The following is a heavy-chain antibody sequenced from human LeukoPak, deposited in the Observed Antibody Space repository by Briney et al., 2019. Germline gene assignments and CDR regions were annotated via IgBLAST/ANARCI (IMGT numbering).Heavy chain of an antibody. J-gene: IGHJ4*02. CDR3: ATPSAPTYYYDSSGYYPLDY. Sequence: SVKVSCKASGGTFSSYAISWVRQAPGQGLEWMGGIIPIFGTANYAQKFQGRVTITTDESTSTAYMELSSLRAEDTAVYYCATPSAPTYYYDSSGYYPLDYWGQGTLVTVSS. CDR2: IIPIFGTA. D-gene: IGHD3-22*01. V-gene: IGHV1-69*05. CDR1: GGTFSSYA.